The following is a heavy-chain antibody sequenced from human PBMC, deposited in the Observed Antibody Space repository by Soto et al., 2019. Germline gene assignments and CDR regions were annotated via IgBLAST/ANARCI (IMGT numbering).Heavy chain of an antibody. CDR3: ARDPAPSGWYDY. J-gene: IGHJ4*02. CDR1: GFTFSNYW. V-gene: IGHV3-74*01. Sequence: GGSLRLSCAASGFTFSNYWMHWVRQVPGKGLVWVSLINSDGSSTSYADSVKDRFTIFRDNAKNTPYLQMNSLRAEDTAVYYCARDPAPSGWYDYWGQGTLVTVSS. D-gene: IGHD6-19*01. CDR2: INSDGSST.